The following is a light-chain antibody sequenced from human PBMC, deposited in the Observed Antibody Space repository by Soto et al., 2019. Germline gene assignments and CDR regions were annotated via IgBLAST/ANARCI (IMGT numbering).Light chain of an antibody. J-gene: IGLJ1*01. Sequence: QSALTQPASVYGSPGQSITISCTGTSSDVGGYNYVSWYQKHPGKAPKLMIYDVNNRPSGVSNRFSGSKSGNTASLTISGLQAEDEADYYCTSYTSSSTYVFGTGTKVTVL. CDR2: DVN. V-gene: IGLV2-14*01. CDR1: SSDVGGYNY. CDR3: TSYTSSSTYV.